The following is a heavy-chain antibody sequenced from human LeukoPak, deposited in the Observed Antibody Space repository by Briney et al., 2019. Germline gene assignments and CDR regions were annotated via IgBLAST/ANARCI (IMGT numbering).Heavy chain of an antibody. Sequence: LRLSCVTSGFTFNLYTMNLVRPAPGKGLEWIGEINHSGSTNYNPSLKSRVTISVDTSKNQFSLKLSSVTAADTAVYYCARIAGGVGVNFYYGFDVWGQGTTVTVSS. CDR2: INHSGST. D-gene: IGHD2-21*01. CDR1: GFTFNLYT. V-gene: IGHV4-34*01. CDR3: ARIAGGVGVNFYYGFDV. J-gene: IGHJ6*02.